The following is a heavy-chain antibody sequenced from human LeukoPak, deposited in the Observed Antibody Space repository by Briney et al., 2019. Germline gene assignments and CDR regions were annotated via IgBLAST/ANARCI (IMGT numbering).Heavy chain of an antibody. CDR2: IIPIFGTA. CDR3: ARGSRIAVAPYGMDV. J-gene: IGHJ6*04. V-gene: IGHV1-69*06. CDR1: GGTFSSYA. Sequence: ASVKVSFKASGGTFSSYAISWVRQAPGQGLEWMGGIIPIFGTANYAQKFQGRVTITADKSTSTAYMELSSLRSEDTAVYYCARGSRIAVAPYGMDVWGKGTTVTVSS. D-gene: IGHD6-19*01.